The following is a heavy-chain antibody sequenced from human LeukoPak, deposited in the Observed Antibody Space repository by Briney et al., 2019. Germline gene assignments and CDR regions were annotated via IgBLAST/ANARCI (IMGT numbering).Heavy chain of an antibody. CDR3: ARDNREGRGGDWFDV. V-gene: IGHV1-2*02. CDR2: INPNSGVT. CDR1: GYTFTDYY. Sequence: ASVKVSCTASGYTFTDYYIHWVRQAPGQGLEWVGWINPNSGVTNYAQMFQGRVTMTRDKSITTVYTELNRLRSDDTAGYYCARDNREGRGGDWFDVSGEGATLTVSS. J-gene: IGHJ6*01. D-gene: IGHD2-21*02.